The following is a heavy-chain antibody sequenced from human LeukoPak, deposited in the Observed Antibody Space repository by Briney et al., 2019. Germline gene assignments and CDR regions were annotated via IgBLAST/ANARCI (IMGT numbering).Heavy chain of an antibody. J-gene: IGHJ4*02. V-gene: IGHV4-4*07. CDR2: ICSSGST. Sequence: SETLSLTCTVFGGSISNYYWSWIRQPAGKRLEWLGRICSSGSTNYNPSLESRVTVSVDTSKNQFSLKLSSVTAADTAVYYCAREHMVRGVINRWGQGALVTVSS. CDR1: GGSISNYY. CDR3: AREHMVRGVINR. D-gene: IGHD3-10*01.